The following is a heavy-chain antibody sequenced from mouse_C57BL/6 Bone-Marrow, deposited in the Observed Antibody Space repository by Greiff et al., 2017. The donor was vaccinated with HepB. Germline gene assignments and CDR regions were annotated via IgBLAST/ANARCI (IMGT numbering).Heavy chain of an antibody. D-gene: IGHD1-1*01. V-gene: IGHV1-53*01. J-gene: IGHJ4*01. CDR2: INPSNGGT. CDR1: GYTFTSYW. Sequence: VKLQQPGTELVKPGASVKLSCKASGYTFTSYWMHWVKQRPGQGLEWIGNINPSNGGTNYNEKFKSKATLTVDKSASTAYMQLSSLTSEDSAVYYCASPFYYGSSPYAMDYWGQGTSVTVSS. CDR3: ASPFYYGSSPYAMDY.